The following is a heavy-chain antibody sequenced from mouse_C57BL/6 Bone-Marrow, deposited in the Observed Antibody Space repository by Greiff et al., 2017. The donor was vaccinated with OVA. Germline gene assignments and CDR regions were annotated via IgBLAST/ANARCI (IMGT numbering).Heavy chain of an antibody. V-gene: IGHV1-59*01. D-gene: IGHD1-1*01. CDR1: GYTFTSYW. Sequence: QVQLQQPGAELVKPGASVKMSCKASGYTFTSYWMHWVKQRPGQGLEWIGVIDPSDSYTNYNQKFKGKATLTVDTSSSTAYMQLSSLTSEDSAVYYCARYVKGGLYGRGYWGQGTTLTVSS. J-gene: IGHJ2*01. CDR3: ARYVKGGLYGRGY. CDR2: IDPSDSYT.